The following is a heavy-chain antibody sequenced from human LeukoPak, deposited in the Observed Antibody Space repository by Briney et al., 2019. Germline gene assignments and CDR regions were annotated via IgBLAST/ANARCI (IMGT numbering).Heavy chain of an antibody. V-gene: IGHV3-30*03. CDR1: GFTSSSYG. CDR3: AAHTSAGTWAFDI. J-gene: IGHJ3*02. Sequence: GRSLRLSCAASGFTSSSYGMHWVRQAPGKGLEWVAVISYDGSNKYYADSVKGRFTISRDNSKNTLYLQMNSLRAEDTAVYYCAAHTSAGTWAFDIWGQGTMVTDSS. CDR2: ISYDGSNK. D-gene: IGHD6-13*01.